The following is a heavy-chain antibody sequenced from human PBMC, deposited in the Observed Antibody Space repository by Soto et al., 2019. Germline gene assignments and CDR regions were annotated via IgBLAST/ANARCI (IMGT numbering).Heavy chain of an antibody. V-gene: IGHV4-39*07. CDR2: IYYSGST. J-gene: IGHJ4*02. CDR1: GGSISSSSYY. Sequence: SETLSLTCTVSGGSISSSSYYWGWIRQPPGKGLEWIGSIYYSGSTYYNPSLKSRVTISVDTSKNQFSLKLSSVTAADTAVYYCARGSPGGYDILTGFDYWGQGTLVTVSS. CDR3: ARGSPGGYDILTGFDY. D-gene: IGHD3-9*01.